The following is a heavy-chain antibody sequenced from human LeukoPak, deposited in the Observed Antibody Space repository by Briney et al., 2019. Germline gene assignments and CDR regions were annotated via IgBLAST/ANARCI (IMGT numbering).Heavy chain of an antibody. D-gene: IGHD5-18*01. CDR1: GGSISSSSYY. Sequence: SETLSLTCTVSGGSISSSSYYWGWIRQPPGKGLEWIGSIYYSGSTYYNPSLKSRVTISVDTSKNQFSLKLSSVTAADTAVYYCARAPRGVYSYGYYYYYMDVWGKGTTVTVSS. CDR3: ARAPRGVYSYGYYYYYMDV. CDR2: IYYSGST. J-gene: IGHJ6*03. V-gene: IGHV4-39*07.